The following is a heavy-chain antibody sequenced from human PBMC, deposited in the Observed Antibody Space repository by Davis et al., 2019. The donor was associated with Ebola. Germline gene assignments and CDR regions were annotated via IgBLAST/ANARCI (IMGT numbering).Heavy chain of an antibody. J-gene: IGHJ3*02. CDR3: TTPGGQDSGYDVFDI. Sequence: AASVTVSCKASGYTFTNYYMHWVRQAPGHGLEWMGMINTNDGRTIYAQKFQGRVTVTRDTSTTTVYMDLSSLRSEDTALYYCTTPGGQDSGYDVFDIWGQGTMVTVSS. CDR2: INTNDGRT. CDR1: GYTFTNYY. V-gene: IGHV1-46*03. D-gene: IGHD5-12*01.